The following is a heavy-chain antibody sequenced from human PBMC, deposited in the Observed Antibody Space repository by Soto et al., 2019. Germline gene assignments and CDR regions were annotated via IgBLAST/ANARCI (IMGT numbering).Heavy chain of an antibody. J-gene: IGHJ3*02. CDR2: IYYSGST. CDR1: GGSISSSSYY. D-gene: IGHD3-10*01. Sequence: PSETLSLTCTVSGGSISSSSYYWGWIRQPPGKGLEWIGSIYYSGSTYYNPSLKSRVTISVDTSKNQFSLKLSSVTAADTAVYYCARGGDGSGSAFDIWGQGTMVTVSS. V-gene: IGHV4-39*07. CDR3: ARGGDGSGSAFDI.